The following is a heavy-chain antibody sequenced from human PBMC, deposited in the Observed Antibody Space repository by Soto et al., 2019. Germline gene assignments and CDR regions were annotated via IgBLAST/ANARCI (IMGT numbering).Heavy chain of an antibody. CDR1: GGSISSYY. V-gene: IGHV4-59*01. CDR3: ARDLMREMGAFDI. Sequence: SETLSLTCTVSGGSISSYYWSWIRQPPGKGLEWIGYIYYSGSTNYNPSLKSRVTISVDTSKNQFSLKLSSVTAADTAVYYCARDLMREMGAFDIGGQGTMVTVSS. D-gene: IGHD3-16*01. J-gene: IGHJ3*02. CDR2: IYYSGST.